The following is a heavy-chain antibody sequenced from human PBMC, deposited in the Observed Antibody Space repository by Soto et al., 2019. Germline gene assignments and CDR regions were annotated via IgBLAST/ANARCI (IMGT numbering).Heavy chain of an antibody. D-gene: IGHD2-15*01. J-gene: IGHJ4*02. Sequence: SETLSLTCAVSDGFISSSNYWSWFRQPPGKGLEWIGQVYHNGGPSYNPSLRSRVTMSIDKSKNQFSLNLSAVTAADTAVYFCVRHGGRLFDYWGPGHLVTVSS. CDR3: VRHGGRLFDY. CDR1: DGFISSSNY. V-gene: IGHV4-4*02. CDR2: VYHNGGP.